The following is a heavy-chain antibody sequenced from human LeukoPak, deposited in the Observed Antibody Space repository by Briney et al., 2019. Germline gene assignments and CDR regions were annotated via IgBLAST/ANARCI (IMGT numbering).Heavy chain of an antibody. J-gene: IGHJ4*02. CDR1: GGTFSSYA. CDR2: IIPILGIA. D-gene: IGHD4-17*01. Sequence: ASVKVSCKASGGTFSSYAISWVRQAPGQGLEWMGRIIPILGIANYAQKFQGRVTITADESTSTAYMELSSLRSEDTAVYYCARRGPYGEFDYWGQGTLVTVSS. V-gene: IGHV1-69*04. CDR3: ARRGPYGEFDY.